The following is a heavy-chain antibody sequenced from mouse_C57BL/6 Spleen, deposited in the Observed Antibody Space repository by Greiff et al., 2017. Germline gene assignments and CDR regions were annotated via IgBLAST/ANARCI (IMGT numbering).Heavy chain of an antibody. D-gene: IGHD1-1*01. CDR3: ASSLYYYGSSSWFAY. V-gene: IGHV1-26*01. J-gene: IGHJ3*01. Sequence: VQLKESGPELVKPGASVKISCKASGYTFTDYYMNWVKQSHGKSLEWIGDINPNNGGTSYNQKFKGKATLTVDKSSSTAYMELRSLTSEDSAVYYCASSLYYYGSSSWFAYWGQGTLVTVSA. CDR1: GYTFTDYY. CDR2: INPNNGGT.